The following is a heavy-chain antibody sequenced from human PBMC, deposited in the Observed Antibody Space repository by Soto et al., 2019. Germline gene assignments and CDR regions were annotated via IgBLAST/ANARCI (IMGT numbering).Heavy chain of an antibody. CDR2: IYYTGST. CDR3: ARGITMIGKWFDP. J-gene: IGHJ5*02. D-gene: IGHD3-22*01. CDR1: ADSITRGADY. Sequence: PETLSLTCTVTADSITRGADYWSWIRQPTGKGLEWIGYIYYTGSTNYNPSLKSRVTISVDTSKNQFSLKLSSVTAADTVVYYCARGITMIGKWFDPSGQGTLVTVS. V-gene: IGHV4-61*08.